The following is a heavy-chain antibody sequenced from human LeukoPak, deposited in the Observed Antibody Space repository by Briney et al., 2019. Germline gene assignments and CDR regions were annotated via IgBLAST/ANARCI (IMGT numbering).Heavy chain of an antibody. J-gene: IGHJ4*02. CDR3: ARELRTFDS. V-gene: IGHV3-7*01. CDR1: GFTFSSYW. Sequence: GGSLRLSCAASGFTFSSYWMTWVRQAPGRGLEWVANIKHNGDELNYVDSVEDRFTISRDNAKNSLYLHMTSLRAEDTAVYYCARELRTFDSWGQGTLVTVSS. D-gene: IGHD3-16*01. CDR2: IKHNGDEL.